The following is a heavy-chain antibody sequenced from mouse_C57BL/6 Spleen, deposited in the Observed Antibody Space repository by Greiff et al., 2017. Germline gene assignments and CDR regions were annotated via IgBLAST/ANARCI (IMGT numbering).Heavy chain of an antibody. V-gene: IGHV5-17*01. J-gene: IGHJ3*01. CDR3: AIDSSGYVLAY. D-gene: IGHD3-2*02. CDR1: GFTFSDYG. Sequence: EVQLVESGGGLVKPGGSLKLSCAASGFTFSDYGMHWVRQAPEKGLEWVAYISSGSSTNYYANTVKGRFTISKDNAKNTLFLQMTSLRSEDTAMYYCAIDSSGYVLAYWGQGTLVTVSA. CDR2: ISSGSSTN.